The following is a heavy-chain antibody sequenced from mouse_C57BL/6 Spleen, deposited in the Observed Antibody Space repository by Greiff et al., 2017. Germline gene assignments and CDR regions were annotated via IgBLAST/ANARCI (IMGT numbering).Heavy chain of an antibody. D-gene: IGHD2-4*01. J-gene: IGHJ4*01. CDR2: IWWDDDK. CDR1: GFSLSTFGMG. CDR3: ARIHKGDYLYYAMDY. Sequence: ESGPGILQPSQTLSLTCSFSGFSLSTFGMGVGWIRQPSGKGLEWLAHIWWDDDKYYNPALKSRLTISKDTSKNQVFLKIANVDTADTATYYCARIHKGDYLYYAMDYWGQGTSVTVSS. V-gene: IGHV8-8*01.